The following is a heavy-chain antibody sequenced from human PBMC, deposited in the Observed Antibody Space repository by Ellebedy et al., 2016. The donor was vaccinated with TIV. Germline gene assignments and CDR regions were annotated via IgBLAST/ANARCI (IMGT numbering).Heavy chain of an antibody. Sequence: GESLKISCAASGFTFSSYAMSWVRQAPGKGLEWVSTISSTGSRTYYADSVEGRFIISRDNSKSTLDLQMSSLRAEDTAVYYCAKDRTPGDGYWVFDFWGQGTLVTVST. J-gene: IGHJ4*02. V-gene: IGHV3-23*01. D-gene: IGHD5-18*01. CDR2: ISSTGSRT. CDR1: GFTFSSYA. CDR3: AKDRTPGDGYWVFDF.